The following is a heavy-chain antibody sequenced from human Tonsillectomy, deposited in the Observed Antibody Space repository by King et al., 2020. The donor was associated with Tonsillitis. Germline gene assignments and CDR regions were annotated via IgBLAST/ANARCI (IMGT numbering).Heavy chain of an antibody. V-gene: IGHV3-72*01. CDR1: GFTFSDHY. D-gene: IGHD4-17*01. CDR3: PRDGDYFAFHI. CDR2: SRNKANSYTT. J-gene: IGHJ3*02. Sequence: VQLVESGGGLVQPGGSLRLSCAASGFTFSDHYMDWVRQAPGKGLEWVGRSRNKANSYTTEYAASVKGRFTNSRDDSKNSLYLQMNSLKTEDTAVYYCPRDGDYFAFHICRQGTMVTVSS.